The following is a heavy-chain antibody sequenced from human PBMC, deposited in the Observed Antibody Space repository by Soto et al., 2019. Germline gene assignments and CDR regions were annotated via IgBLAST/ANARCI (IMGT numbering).Heavy chain of an antibody. D-gene: IGHD6-13*01. CDR3: ARLGKAAYYYYYGMDV. CDR1: GGSISSSSYY. J-gene: IGHJ6*02. V-gene: IGHV4-39*01. Sequence: SETLSLTCTVSGGSISSSSYYWGWIRQPPGKGLEWIGSIYYSGSTYYNPSLKSRVTISVDTSKNQFSLKLSSVTAADTAVYYCARLGKAAYYYYYGMDVWGQGTTVTVS. CDR2: IYYSGST.